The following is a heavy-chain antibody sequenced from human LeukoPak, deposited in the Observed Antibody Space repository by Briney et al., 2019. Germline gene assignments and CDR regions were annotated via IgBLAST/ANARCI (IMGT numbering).Heavy chain of an antibody. CDR1: GYPFTSYD. J-gene: IGHJ5*02. Sequence: GASVKVSCKASGYPFTSYDINWVRQATRQGLEWMGWMNPNSGNTGYAQKFQGRVTFSRNTSITTAYMELSSLRSEDTAVYYCARAIRADRRGSWFDPWGQGTLVTVSS. V-gene: IGHV1-8*03. CDR3: ARAIRADRRGSWFDP. CDR2: MNPNSGNT. D-gene: IGHD6-6*01.